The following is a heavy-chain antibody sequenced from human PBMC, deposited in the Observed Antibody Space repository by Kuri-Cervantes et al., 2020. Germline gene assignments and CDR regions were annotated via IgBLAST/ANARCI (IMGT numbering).Heavy chain of an antibody. Sequence: GGSLRLSCAASGFTFSSYAMSWVRQAPGKGLEWVSAISGSGGSTYYADSVKGRFTISRDSSKNTLYLQMNSLRAEDTAVYYCAKPRDYYGSGLDYWGQGTLVTVSS. V-gene: IGHV3-23*01. CDR2: ISGSGGST. CDR1: GFTFSSYA. D-gene: IGHD3-10*01. CDR3: AKPRDYYGSGLDY. J-gene: IGHJ4*02.